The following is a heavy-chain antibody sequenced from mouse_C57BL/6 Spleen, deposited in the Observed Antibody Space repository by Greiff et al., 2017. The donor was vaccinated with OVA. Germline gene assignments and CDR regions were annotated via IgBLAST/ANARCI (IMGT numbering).Heavy chain of an antibody. D-gene: IGHD1-1*01. CDR3: ARSPLYYGSSYDAMDY. CDR1: GYTFTSYW. J-gene: IGHJ4*01. V-gene: IGHV1-53*01. Sequence: QVQLQQPGTELVKPGASVKLSCKASGYTFTSYWMHWVKQRPGQGLEWIGNINPSNGGTNYNEKFKSKATLTVDKSSSTAYMQLSSLTSEDSAVYDCARSPLYYGSSYDAMDYWGQGTSVTVSS. CDR2: INPSNGGT.